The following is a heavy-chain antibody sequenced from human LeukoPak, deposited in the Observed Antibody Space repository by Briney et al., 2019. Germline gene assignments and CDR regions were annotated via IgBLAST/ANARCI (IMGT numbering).Heavy chain of an antibody. D-gene: IGHD6-13*01. J-gene: IGHJ4*02. CDR2: IYYSGST. CDR3: ARDTGIAALDY. Sequence: SETLSLTCTVSGGSINSGDYYWSWIRQPPGKGLEWIGYIYYSGSTCYNPSLKSRVTISVDTSKNQFSLKLSSVTAADTAVYYCARDTGIAALDYWGQGTLVTVSS. V-gene: IGHV4-30-4*01. CDR1: GGSINSGDYY.